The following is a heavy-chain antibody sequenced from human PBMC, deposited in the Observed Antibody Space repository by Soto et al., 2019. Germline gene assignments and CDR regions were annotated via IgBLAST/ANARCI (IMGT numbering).Heavy chain of an antibody. CDR1: GGTFSSYT. CDR3: ARYSYDSSGYYYYYGMDV. D-gene: IGHD3-22*01. V-gene: IGHV1-69*02. J-gene: IGHJ6*02. CDR2: IIPILGIA. Sequence: QVQLVQSGAEVKKPGSSVKVSCKASGGTFSSYTISWVRQAPGQGLEWMGRIIPILGIANYAQKFQGRDTITADKSTSTAYMELSSLRSEDTAVYYCARYSYDSSGYYYYYGMDVWGQGTTVTVSS.